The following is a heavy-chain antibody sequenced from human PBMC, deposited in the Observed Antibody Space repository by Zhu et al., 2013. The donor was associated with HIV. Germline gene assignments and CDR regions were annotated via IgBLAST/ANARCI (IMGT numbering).Heavy chain of an antibody. V-gene: IGHV1-69*06. CDR3: ARFEGYSNAYYYGMDV. Sequence: QVQLVQSGAEVKKPGSSVKVSCKASGGTFSSYVIIWVRQAPGQGLEWMGGFTPMFGTANYAQKFQGRVTITADKSTSTAYMELSSLRSEDTAVYYCARFEGYSNAYYYGMDVWGQGTTVTVSS. J-gene: IGHJ6*02. CDR2: FTPMFGTA. D-gene: IGHD5-18*01. CDR1: GGTFSSYV.